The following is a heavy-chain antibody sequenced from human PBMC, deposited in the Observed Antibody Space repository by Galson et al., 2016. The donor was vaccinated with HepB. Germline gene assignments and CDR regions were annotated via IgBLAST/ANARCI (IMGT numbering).Heavy chain of an antibody. D-gene: IGHD1-26*01. Sequence: TLSLTCTVSGDYINSGSFYWNWVRQPAGKQLEWIGRIYTNKDTKFNPSLESRVTMSVDPSKNQFSLRLNSVTAADTACYYCARGNLVLSIGYWGRGILVTVSS. CDR2: IYTNKDT. V-gene: IGHV4-61*02. CDR3: ARGNLVLSIGY. J-gene: IGHJ4*02. CDR1: GDYINSGSFY.